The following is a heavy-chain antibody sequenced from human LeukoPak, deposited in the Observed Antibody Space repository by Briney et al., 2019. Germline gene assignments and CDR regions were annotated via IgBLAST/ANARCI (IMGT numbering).Heavy chain of an antibody. V-gene: IGHV3-53*01. Sequence: GGSLRLSCAASGFTVSGNYMSWVRQAPGKGLEWVSIIHSSGTTYYADSVKGRFTISRDNSKNTLYLQMNSLRAEDTAVYYCARAPNNTDYSAGYWYFDLWGRGTLVTVSS. D-gene: IGHD3-16*01. J-gene: IGHJ2*01. CDR1: GFTVSGNY. CDR2: IHSSGTT. CDR3: ARAPNNTDYSAGYWYFDL.